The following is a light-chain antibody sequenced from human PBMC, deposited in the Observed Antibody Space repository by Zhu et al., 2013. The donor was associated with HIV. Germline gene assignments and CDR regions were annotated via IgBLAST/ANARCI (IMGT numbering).Light chain of an antibody. J-gene: IGLJ2*01. Sequence: QSVLTQPLSASGTPGQRVNISCSGSTSNVGSNSVNWYQQVPGTAPRLLIYSNIKRPSGVPDRFSGSKSGTSASLAVSGLQSEDESDYYCASWDDRINGVVFGGGTKLTVL. CDR2: SNI. CDR1: TSNVGSNS. V-gene: IGLV1-44*01. CDR3: ASWDDRINGVV.